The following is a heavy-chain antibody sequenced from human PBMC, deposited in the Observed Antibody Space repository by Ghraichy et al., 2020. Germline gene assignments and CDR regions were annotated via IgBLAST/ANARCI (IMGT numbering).Heavy chain of an antibody. CDR1: GGSFSGYY. Sequence: SETLSLTCAVYGGSFSGYYWSWIRQPPGKGLEWIGEINHSGSTNYNPSLKSRVTISVDTSKNQFSLKLSSVTAADTAVYYCATVRYSSGWYMDYWGQGTLVTVSS. J-gene: IGHJ4*02. CDR3: ATVRYSSGWYMDY. V-gene: IGHV4-34*01. D-gene: IGHD6-19*01. CDR2: INHSGST.